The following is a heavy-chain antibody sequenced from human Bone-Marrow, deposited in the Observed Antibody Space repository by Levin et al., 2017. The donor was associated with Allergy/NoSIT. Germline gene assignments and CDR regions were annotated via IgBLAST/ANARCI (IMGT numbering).Heavy chain of an antibody. J-gene: IGHJ4*02. Sequence: GESLKISCAASGFTFSSYGMHWVRQAPGKGLEWVAVIWYDGSNKYYADSVKGRFTISRDNSKNTLYLQMNSLRAEDTAVYYCARGPPFTDYGDLFDYWGQGTLVTVSS. V-gene: IGHV3-33*01. CDR2: IWYDGSNK. D-gene: IGHD4-17*01. CDR1: GFTFSSYG. CDR3: ARGPPFTDYGDLFDY.